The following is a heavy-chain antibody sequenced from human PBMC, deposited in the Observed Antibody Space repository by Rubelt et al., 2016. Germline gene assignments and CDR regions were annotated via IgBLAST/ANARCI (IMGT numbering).Heavy chain of an antibody. D-gene: IGHD4-17*01. CDR2: INPSGST. Sequence: QVQLQQWGAGLLKPSETLSLPCAVYGGSFSGYYWSWIRQPPGKGLEWIGEINPSGSTNYHPSPKGRVHISVDTSKDQFSRKVSSVTAAETAGYYCARLTYPYGDYGNDYWGQGTLVTVSS. CDR1: GGSFSGYY. V-gene: IGHV4-34*01. CDR3: ARLTYPYGDYGNDY. J-gene: IGHJ4*02.